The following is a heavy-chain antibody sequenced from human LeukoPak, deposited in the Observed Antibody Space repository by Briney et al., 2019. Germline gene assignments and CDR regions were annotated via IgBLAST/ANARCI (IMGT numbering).Heavy chain of an antibody. CDR3: AREKEDYDFWSGYYTFDY. Sequence: GSSVKVSCKASGGTFSSYAISWVRQAPGQGLEWMGRIIPILGIANYAQKFQGRVTITADKSTSTAYMELSSLRSEDTAVYYCAREKEDYDFWSGYYTFDYWGQGTLVTVSS. CDR1: GGTFSSYA. D-gene: IGHD3-3*01. J-gene: IGHJ4*02. V-gene: IGHV1-69*04. CDR2: IIPILGIA.